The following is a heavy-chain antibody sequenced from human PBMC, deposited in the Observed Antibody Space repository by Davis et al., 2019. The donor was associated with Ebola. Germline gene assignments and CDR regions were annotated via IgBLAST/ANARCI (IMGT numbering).Heavy chain of an antibody. V-gene: IGHV3-23*01. Sequence: GGSLRLSCAASGFTFSSYSMNWVRQAPGKGLEWVSSISGSGGSTYYADSVKGRFTISRDNSKNTLYLQMNSLRAEDTAIYYCAKRGDFGPLHYALDVWGQGTTVTVSS. J-gene: IGHJ6*02. CDR2: ISGSGGST. D-gene: IGHD4-17*01. CDR3: AKRGDFGPLHYALDV. CDR1: GFTFSSYS.